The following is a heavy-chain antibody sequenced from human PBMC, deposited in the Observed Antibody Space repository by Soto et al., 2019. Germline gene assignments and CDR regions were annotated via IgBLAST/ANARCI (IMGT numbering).Heavy chain of an antibody. CDR1: GVTFEDLA. Sequence: PVGSVRLSCAACGVTFEDLAMYCVRQVLGKGLEWVSSISWNSGNIRYADSVKGRFTTSRDNSKNTLYLQMNNLRAEDTAFYYCAKGDNFDFWGTFNCFDPWGQGALVTVSS. D-gene: IGHD3-3*01. V-gene: IGHV3-9*01. CDR3: AKGDNFDFWGTFNCFDP. J-gene: IGHJ5*02. CDR2: ISWNSGNI.